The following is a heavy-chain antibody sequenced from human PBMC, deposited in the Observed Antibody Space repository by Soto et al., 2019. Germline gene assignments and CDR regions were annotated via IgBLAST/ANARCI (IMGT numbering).Heavy chain of an antibody. CDR2: ITTTGSTK. CDR3: ASGIVHDY. Sequence: LRLSCAASGLTFSNYEMTWVRQAPGKGLEWVSYITTTGSTKYYADSVKGRFTISRDNAKKSVYPQMNSLRAEDTAVYYCASGIVHDYGGQGALVTVS. V-gene: IGHV3-48*03. J-gene: IGHJ4*02. D-gene: IGHD1-26*01. CDR1: GLTFSNYE.